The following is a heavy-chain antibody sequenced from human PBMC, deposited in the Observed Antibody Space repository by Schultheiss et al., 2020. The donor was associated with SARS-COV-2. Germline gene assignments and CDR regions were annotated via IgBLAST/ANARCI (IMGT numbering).Heavy chain of an antibody. CDR1: GFTFSSYG. V-gene: IGHV3-33*06. Sequence: GGSLRLSCAASGFTFSSYGMHWVRQAPGKGLEWVAVIWYDGSNKYYADSVKGRFTISRDNSKNTLYLQMNSLRAEDTAVYYCAKDMQYYYGSGSMGMDYWGQGTLVTVSS. J-gene: IGHJ4*02. CDR3: AKDMQYYYGSGSMGMDY. CDR2: IWYDGSNK. D-gene: IGHD3-10*01.